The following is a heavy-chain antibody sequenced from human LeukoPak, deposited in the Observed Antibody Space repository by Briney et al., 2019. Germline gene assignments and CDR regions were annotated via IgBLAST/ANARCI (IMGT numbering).Heavy chain of an antibody. Sequence: PGGSLRLSCAASGFTFSNYAMSWVRQAPGKGLEWVSAISGSGGSTYYADSVKCRLTISRDNSKNTLYLQMNSLRAEDTAVYYCASLYSSGWHDPDYWGQGTLVTVSS. V-gene: IGHV3-23*01. CDR3: ASLYSSGWHDPDY. J-gene: IGHJ4*02. CDR2: ISGSGGST. CDR1: GFTFSNYA. D-gene: IGHD6-19*01.